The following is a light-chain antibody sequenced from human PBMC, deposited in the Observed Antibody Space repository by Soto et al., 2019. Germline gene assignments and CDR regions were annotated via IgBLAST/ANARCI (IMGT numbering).Light chain of an antibody. CDR2: EVN. V-gene: IGLV2-14*01. CDR3: ASLRSGTIRG. Sequence: SVLTQPASVSGSPGQSVTISCTGPRSDIGDSNFISWYQHSPGKAPRLLIYEVNNRPSGVSKRFSGSKAGNTASLTISGLLDDDEADYFCASLRSGTIRGFGRGTKAPSS. J-gene: IGLJ6*01. CDR1: RSDIGDSNF.